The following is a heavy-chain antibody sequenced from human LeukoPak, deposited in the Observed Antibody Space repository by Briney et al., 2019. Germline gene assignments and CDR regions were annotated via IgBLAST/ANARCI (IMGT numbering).Heavy chain of an antibody. CDR3: AKDVSIFGPYWYFDL. CDR2: IRYDGSNK. J-gene: IGHJ2*01. Sequence: GGSLRLSCAASGCTFSSYGMHWVRQAPGKGLEWVAFIRYDGSNKYYADSVKGRFTISRDNSKNTLYLQMNSPRAEDTAVYYCAKDVSIFGPYWYFDLWGRGTLVTVSS. CDR1: GCTFSSYG. D-gene: IGHD3/OR15-3a*01. V-gene: IGHV3-30*02.